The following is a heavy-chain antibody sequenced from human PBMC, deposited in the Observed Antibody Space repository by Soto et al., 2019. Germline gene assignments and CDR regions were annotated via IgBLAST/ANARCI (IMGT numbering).Heavy chain of an antibody. D-gene: IGHD2-2*01. J-gene: IGHJ6*02. Sequence: PGGCLRLSCAASGFTFSNYAIHWVRQAPGKGLEWVAVISYDGTNNYYAASGKCRFTISRDNCKNTLYLQMNSLRAEDTAIYYCGSALFSPRCSCHIALSVLGLDVWRQATPVTV. CDR3: GSALFSPRCSCHIALSVLGLDV. CDR1: GFTFSNYA. V-gene: IGHV3-30-3*01. CDR2: ISYDGTNN.